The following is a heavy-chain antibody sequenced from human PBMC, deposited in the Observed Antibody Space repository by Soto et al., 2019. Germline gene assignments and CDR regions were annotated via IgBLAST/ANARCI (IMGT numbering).Heavy chain of an antibody. CDR3: EWDS. CDR2: ISDSGDKT. Sequence: GGSLRLSCAASGFTFSNYAMSWVRQAPGKGLEWVSGISDSGDKTYYADSVKGRFTISRDNSKNTLYLQMDNLRVDDTAVYYCEWDSWGQGTLVTVSS. CDR1: GFTFSNYA. D-gene: IGHD2-8*01. V-gene: IGHV3-23*01. J-gene: IGHJ4*02.